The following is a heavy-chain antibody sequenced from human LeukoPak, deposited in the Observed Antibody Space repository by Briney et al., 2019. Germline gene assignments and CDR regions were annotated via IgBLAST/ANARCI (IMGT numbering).Heavy chain of an antibody. Sequence: SETLSLTCTVSGGSISSYYWSWIRQPPGKGLEWIGYIYYSGSTNYNPSLKSRVTISVDTSKNQFSLKLNSVTAADTAVYYCARDLGSGTYYPFDYWGQGTLVTVSS. CDR2: IYYSGST. CDR1: GGSISSYY. J-gene: IGHJ4*02. V-gene: IGHV4-59*01. CDR3: ARDLGSGTYYPFDY. D-gene: IGHD1-26*01.